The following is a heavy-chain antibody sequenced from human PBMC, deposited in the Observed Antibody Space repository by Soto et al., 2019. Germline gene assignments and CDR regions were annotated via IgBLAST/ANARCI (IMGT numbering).Heavy chain of an antibody. J-gene: IGHJ4*02. CDR3: AREPYSSSWCDY. CDR1: GGSISSGGYY. D-gene: IGHD6-13*01. Sequence: SETLSLTCTVSGGSISSGGYYWSWIRQHPGKGLEWIGYIYYSGSTYYNPSLKSRVTISVDTSKNQFSLKLSSVTAADTAVYYCAREPYSSSWCDYWGQGTMVTVYS. CDR2: IYYSGST. V-gene: IGHV4-31*03.